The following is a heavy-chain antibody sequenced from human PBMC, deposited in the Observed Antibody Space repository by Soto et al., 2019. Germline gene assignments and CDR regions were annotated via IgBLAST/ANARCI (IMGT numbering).Heavy chain of an antibody. CDR3: AHTYSNQVVGP. D-gene: IGHD4-4*01. CDR1: GFSLSTSGAG. CDR2: IYWNDDK. J-gene: IGHJ5*02. V-gene: IGHV2-5*01. Sequence: SGPSGEPTQTLTLTCTFSGFSLSTSGAGVGWIRQPPGKALEWLALIYWNDDKRYSPSLKSRLTITKDTSKNQVVLTMTNMDPVDTATYYCAHTYSNQVVGPWGQGTLVTVSS.